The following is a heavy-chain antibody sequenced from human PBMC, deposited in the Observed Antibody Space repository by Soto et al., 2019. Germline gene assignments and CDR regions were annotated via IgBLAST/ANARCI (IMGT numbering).Heavy chain of an antibody. CDR2: IWYDGSNK. CDR1: GFTFSSYG. Sequence: PGGSLRLSCAASGFTFSSYGMHWVRQAPGKGLEWVAVIWYDGSNKYYADSVKGRFTISRDNSKNTLYLQMNSLRAEDTAVYYCAKEFPYGSGSYSLVYYYYMDVWGKGTTVTVSS. CDR3: AKEFPYGSGSYSLVYYYYMDV. D-gene: IGHD3-10*01. V-gene: IGHV3-33*06. J-gene: IGHJ6*03.